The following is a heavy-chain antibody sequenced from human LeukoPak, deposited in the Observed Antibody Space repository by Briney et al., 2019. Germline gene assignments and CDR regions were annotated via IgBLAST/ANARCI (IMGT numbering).Heavy chain of an antibody. D-gene: IGHD2-21*02. CDR1: GFTFDDYA. J-gene: IGHJ4*02. Sequence: KSGGSLRLSCAASGFTFDDYAMHWVRQAPGKGLEWVSLISGDGGSTYYADSVKGRFTISRDNSKNSLYLQMNSLRTEDTALYYCAKGFAYCGGDCYSDYFDYWGQGTLVTVSS. CDR3: AKGFAYCGGDCYSDYFDY. V-gene: IGHV3-43*02. CDR2: ISGDGGST.